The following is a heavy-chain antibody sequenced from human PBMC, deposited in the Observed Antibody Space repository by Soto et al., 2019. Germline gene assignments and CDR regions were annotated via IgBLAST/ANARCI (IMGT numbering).Heavy chain of an antibody. CDR3: AKAPTTVTTYFDY. Sequence: GGSLRLSFAASGFTFSSYAMSWVRQAPGKGLEWVSAISGSGGSTYYADSVKGRFTISRDNSKNTLYLQMNSLRAEDTAAYYCAKAPTTVTTYFDYWGQGTLVTVSS. CDR2: ISGSGGST. CDR1: GFTFSSYA. V-gene: IGHV3-23*01. J-gene: IGHJ4*02. D-gene: IGHD4-17*01.